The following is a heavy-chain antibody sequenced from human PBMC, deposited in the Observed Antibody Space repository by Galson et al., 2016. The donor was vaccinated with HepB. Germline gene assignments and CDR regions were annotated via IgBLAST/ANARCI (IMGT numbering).Heavy chain of an antibody. CDR2: IYYSGRT. D-gene: IGHD1-1*01. CDR3: ARVQSGMIYSFDY. J-gene: IGHJ4*02. Sequence: SETLSLTCSVSGGSISGYYWSWMRQPPGKGLEWIGYIYYSGRTKYNPSLESRVTISVDTSKNQFSLRLSSATAADTAVYYCARVQSGMIYSFDYWSQGTLVTVSA. CDR1: GGSISGYY. V-gene: IGHV4-59*01.